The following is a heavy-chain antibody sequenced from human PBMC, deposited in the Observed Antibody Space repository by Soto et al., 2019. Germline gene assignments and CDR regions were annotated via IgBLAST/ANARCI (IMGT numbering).Heavy chain of an antibody. J-gene: IGHJ6*02. Sequence: PSETLSLTCSVSAGSISSYYWSWIRQHPGKGLEWIGYIYYSGSTYYNPSLKSRVTISVDTSKNQFSLKLTSVTPADTAVYYCASLSDSSGYYPYHYGMDVWGQGTTVTVSS. CDR2: IYYSGST. CDR1: AGSISSYY. CDR3: ASLSDSSGYYPYHYGMDV. D-gene: IGHD3-22*01. V-gene: IGHV4-59*06.